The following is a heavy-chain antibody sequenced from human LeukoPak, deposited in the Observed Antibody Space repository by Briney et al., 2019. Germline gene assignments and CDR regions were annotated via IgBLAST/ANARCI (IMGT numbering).Heavy chain of an antibody. CDR2: INPNSGGT. CDR3: ARTYDSSGHTGGGAFDI. Sequence: ASVKVSCKASGYTFTGYYMHWVRQAPGQGLEWMGWINPNSGGTNYAQKFQGWVTMTRDTSISTAYMELSRLRSDDTAVYYCARTYDSSGHTGGGAFDIWGQGTMVTVSS. D-gene: IGHD3-22*01. V-gene: IGHV1-2*04. CDR1: GYTFTGYY. J-gene: IGHJ3*02.